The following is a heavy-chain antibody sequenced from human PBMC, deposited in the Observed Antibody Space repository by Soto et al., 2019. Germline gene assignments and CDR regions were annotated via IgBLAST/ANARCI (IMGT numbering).Heavy chain of an antibody. Sequence: QVQLVESGGGVVQPGGSLRLSCAASGFTFSSYGMHWVRQAPGKGLEWVAVIWCDGNNKYYADSVKGRFTISRDNSNNTLYVQMTSLRAEDTAVYYCARGLHSLFDYWGQGTLVTVSS. D-gene: IGHD2-21*01. CDR3: ARGLHSLFDY. CDR1: GFTFSSYG. CDR2: IWCDGNNK. J-gene: IGHJ4*02. V-gene: IGHV3-33*01.